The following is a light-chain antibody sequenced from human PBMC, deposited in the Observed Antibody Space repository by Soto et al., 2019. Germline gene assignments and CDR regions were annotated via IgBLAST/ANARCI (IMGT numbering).Light chain of an antibody. CDR2: AAS. CDR3: QQSYSTPPT. J-gene: IGKJ1*01. V-gene: IGKV1-39*01. Sequence: DIQMTQSPSSLSASVGDRVTITCRASQSISRYLNWYQQKPGKAPKLLIYAASSLASGVPSRFSGSGSGTDVTLTLSSLHPEDFATYYCQQSYSTPPTFGQGTMVEIK. CDR1: QSISRY.